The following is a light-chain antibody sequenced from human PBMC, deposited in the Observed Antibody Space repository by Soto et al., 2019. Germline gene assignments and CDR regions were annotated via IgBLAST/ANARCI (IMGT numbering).Light chain of an antibody. CDR1: QVIGTW. V-gene: IGKV1-12*01. CDR3: QQAFSFPLT. CDR2: AAS. Sequence: IQMTQSPSSVSASVGDRVTITCRASQVIGTWLAWFQQRPGKAPKLLISAASSLRSGVPTRFSGSGSGTDFSLTISSLQPEDFATYYCQQAFSFPLTFGGGTKVDIK. J-gene: IGKJ4*02.